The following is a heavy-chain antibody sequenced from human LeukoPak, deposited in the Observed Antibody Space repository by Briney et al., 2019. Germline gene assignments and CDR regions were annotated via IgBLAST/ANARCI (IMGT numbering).Heavy chain of an antibody. CDR3: ARSRVTYYDILTGYYGAFDI. CDR1: GGSISTYY. J-gene: IGHJ3*02. Sequence: SETLSLTCTVSGGSISTYYWSWIRQPPGKGLEWIGYVYYSGSTNYNPSLKSRVTISADTSKNQFSLRLSSVTAADTAVYYCARSRVTYYDILTGYYGAFDIWGQGTMVTVSS. D-gene: IGHD3-9*01. V-gene: IGHV4-59*01. CDR2: VYYSGST.